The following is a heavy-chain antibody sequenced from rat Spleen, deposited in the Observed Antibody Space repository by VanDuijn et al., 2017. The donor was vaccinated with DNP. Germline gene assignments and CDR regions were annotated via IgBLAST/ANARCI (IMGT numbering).Heavy chain of an antibody. CDR3: ARGDGSYYWSFDF. J-gene: IGHJ1*01. V-gene: IGHV3-1*01. D-gene: IGHD1-12*02. CDR1: GYSITSNY. Sequence: EVQFQESGPGLVKSSQSLSLTCSVTGYSITSNYWAWIRKFPGNKMEWMGYIRYSGNTGSNPSLKSRISITRDTLKNQFFLQLNSVTAEDTATYYCARGDGSYYWSFDFWGPGTMVTVSS. CDR2: IRYSGNT.